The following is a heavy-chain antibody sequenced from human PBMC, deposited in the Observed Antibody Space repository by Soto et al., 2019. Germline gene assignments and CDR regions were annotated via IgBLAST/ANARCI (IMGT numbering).Heavy chain of an antibody. CDR1: GYTFTSYA. CDR3: ARDQEMVAMVTAATFDY. V-gene: IGHV1-3*01. Sequence: GASVKVSCKASGYTFTSYAMHWVRQAPGQRLEWMGWINAGNGNTKYSQKFQGRVTITRDTSASTAYMELSSLRSEDTAVYYCARDQEMVAMVTAATFDYWGQGTLVTVSS. D-gene: IGHD5-18*01. CDR2: INAGNGNT. J-gene: IGHJ4*02.